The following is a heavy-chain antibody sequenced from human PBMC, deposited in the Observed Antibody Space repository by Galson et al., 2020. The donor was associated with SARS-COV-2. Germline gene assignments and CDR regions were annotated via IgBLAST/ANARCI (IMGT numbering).Heavy chain of an antibody. CDR1: GFRFGSYS. CDR3: TRDLGGWMGA. D-gene: IGHD1-26*01. Sequence: GGSLRLSCAGSGFRFGSYSFNWVRQAPGKGLEWISSISSTGNYIHYADSVRGRFTISRDSAENSLSLQMNSLRVEDTAVYYCTRDLGGWMGAWGQGTLVTVSA. CDR2: ISSTGNYI. J-gene: IGHJ5*02. V-gene: IGHV3-21*06.